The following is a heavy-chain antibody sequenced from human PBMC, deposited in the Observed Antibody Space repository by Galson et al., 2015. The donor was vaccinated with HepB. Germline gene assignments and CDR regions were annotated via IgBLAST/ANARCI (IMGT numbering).Heavy chain of an antibody. D-gene: IGHD6-6*01. CDR3: ARKSSIAEAFEI. V-gene: IGHV6-1*01. J-gene: IGHJ3*02. Sequence: CAISGDSVSSNSAAWNWIRQSPSRGLEWLGRTYYRSKWTNDYAESVKSRITIKPDTSKNQFSLQLKSVTPEDTAVYYCARKSSIAEAFEIWGQGTMVTVSS. CDR1: GDSVSSNSAA. CDR2: TYYRSKWTN.